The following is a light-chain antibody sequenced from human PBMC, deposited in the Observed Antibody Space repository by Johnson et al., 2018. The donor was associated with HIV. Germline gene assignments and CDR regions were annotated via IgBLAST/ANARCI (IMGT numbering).Light chain of an antibody. J-gene: IGLJ1*01. V-gene: IGLV1-51*01. CDR2: GNN. CDR3: GTWDSSLSAYYV. CDR1: SSNIGNNY. Sequence: QSVLTQPPSVSAAPGQKVTISCSGSSSNIGNNYVSWYQQFPGTAPKLLIYGNNKRPSGIPDRFSGSKSGTSATLGITGLQTGDEANYYCGTWDSSLSAYYVFGTGTKVTVL.